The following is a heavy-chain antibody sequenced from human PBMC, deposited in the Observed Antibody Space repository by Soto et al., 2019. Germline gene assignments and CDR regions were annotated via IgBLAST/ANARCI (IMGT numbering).Heavy chain of an antibody. CDR2: IYYSGST. J-gene: IGHJ4*02. CDR3: ARVGGFGATTIDY. V-gene: IGHV4-30-4*01. D-gene: IGHD3-10*01. Sequence: SETLSLTCTVSGGSISSGDYYWSWIRQPPGKGLEWIGYIYYSGSTYYSPSLKSRVTISVSTSKNQFSLKLSSVTAADTAVYYCARVGGFGATTIDYWGQGTLVTVSS. CDR1: GGSISSGDYY.